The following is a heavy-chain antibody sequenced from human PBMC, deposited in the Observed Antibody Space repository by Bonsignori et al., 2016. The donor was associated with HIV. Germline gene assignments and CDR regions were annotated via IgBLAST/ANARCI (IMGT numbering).Heavy chain of an antibody. Sequence: WVRQAPGQGLEWMGGIIPILGIANYAQKFQGRVTITADESTSTAYMELSSLRSEDTAVYYCAREGDWGNDYFDYWGQGTLVTVSS. CDR3: AREGDWGNDYFDY. V-gene: IGHV1-69*10. J-gene: IGHJ4*02. D-gene: IGHD3-16*01. CDR2: IIPILGIA.